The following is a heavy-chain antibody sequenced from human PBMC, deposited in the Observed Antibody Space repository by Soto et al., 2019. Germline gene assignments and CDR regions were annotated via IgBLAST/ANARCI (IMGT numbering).Heavy chain of an antibody. CDR3: ARGERQQQRDT. V-gene: IGHV4-4*02. J-gene: IGHJ5*02. Sequence: QEQLQESGPGLVKPSGTISLTCAVYGDSISNTNWWSWVRQPPGKGLEWIGEIYHSGDTNYNPSLKSRVILSVDKSKNQFFLKVNSVIAADTAVYYCARGERQQQRDTWGRGILVTVSS. CDR2: IYHSGDT. CDR1: GDSISNTNW. D-gene: IGHD6-13*01.